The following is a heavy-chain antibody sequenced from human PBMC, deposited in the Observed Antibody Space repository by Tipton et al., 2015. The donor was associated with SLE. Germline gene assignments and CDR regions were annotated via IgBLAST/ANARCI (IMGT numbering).Heavy chain of an antibody. CDR2: IYYSGST. D-gene: IGHD3-10*01. J-gene: IGHJ4*02. CDR1: GGSISSHY. Sequence: LRLSCTVSGGSISSHYWSWIRQPPGKGLEWIGYIYYSGSTNYNPSLKSRVTISVDTSKNQFSLKLSSVTAADTAVYYCARALSGYGSGSCFDYWGQGTLVTVSS. CDR3: ARALSGYGSGSCFDY. V-gene: IGHV4-59*11.